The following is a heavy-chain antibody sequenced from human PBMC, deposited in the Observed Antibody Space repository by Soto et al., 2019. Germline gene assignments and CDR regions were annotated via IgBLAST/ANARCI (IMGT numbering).Heavy chain of an antibody. V-gene: IGHV1-69*13. CDR2: IIPIFGTA. Sequence: GASVKVSCKASGGTFSSYAISWVRQAPGQGLEWMGGIIPIFGTANYAQKFQGRVTITADESTSTAYMELSSLRSEDTAVYYCARDCTGTTCYYYGMDVWGQGTTVTVSS. CDR3: ARDCTGTTCYYYGMDV. CDR1: GGTFSSYA. J-gene: IGHJ6*02. D-gene: IGHD1-1*01.